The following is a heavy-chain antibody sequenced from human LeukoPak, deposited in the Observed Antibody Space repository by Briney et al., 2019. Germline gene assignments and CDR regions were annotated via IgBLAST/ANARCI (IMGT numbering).Heavy chain of an antibody. J-gene: IGHJ6*02. CDR3: ARGYSSGWYYYYYGMDV. D-gene: IGHD6-19*01. CDR1: GYTFTSYG. CDR2: ISAYNGST. Sequence: GASVKVSCKASGYTFTSYGISWVRQAPGQGLEWMGWISAYNGSTNYAQKLQGRVTMTTDTSTSTAYMELRSLRSDDTAVYYCARGYSSGWYYYYYGMDVWGQGTTVTVSS. V-gene: IGHV1-18*01.